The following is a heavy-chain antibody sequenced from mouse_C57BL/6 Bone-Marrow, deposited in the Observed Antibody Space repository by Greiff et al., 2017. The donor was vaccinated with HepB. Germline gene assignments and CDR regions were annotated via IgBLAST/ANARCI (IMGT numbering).Heavy chain of an antibody. CDR3: ARHGDYDGVGAMDY. Sequence: EVQVVESGGGLVQPGESLKLSCESNEYEFPSHDMSWVRKTPEKRLELVAAINSDGGSTYYPDTMERRFIISRDNTRKTLYLQMSSLRSEDTALYYCARHGDYDGVGAMDYWGQGTSVTVSS. CDR1: EYEFPSHD. CDR2: INSDGGST. D-gene: IGHD2-4*01. V-gene: IGHV5-2*01. J-gene: IGHJ4*01.